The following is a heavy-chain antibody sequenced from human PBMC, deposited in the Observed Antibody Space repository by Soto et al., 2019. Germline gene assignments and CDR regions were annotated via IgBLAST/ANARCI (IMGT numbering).Heavy chain of an antibody. V-gene: IGHV5-51*01. CDR1: GYTFTSYW. CDR2: IYPADSDT. J-gene: IGHJ4*02. Sequence: RGESLKISCKGSGYTFTSYWIGWVRQLPGKGLEWMGIIYPADSDTRYSPSFQGQVTISADKSISTAYLQWSSLRASDTAMYFCARAYGKYFDYWGQGTPVTVSS. CDR3: ARAYGKYFDY. D-gene: IGHD3-10*01.